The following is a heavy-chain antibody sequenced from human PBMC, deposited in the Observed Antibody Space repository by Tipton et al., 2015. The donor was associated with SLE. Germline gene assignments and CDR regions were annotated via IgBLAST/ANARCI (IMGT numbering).Heavy chain of an antibody. D-gene: IGHD4/OR15-4a*01. Sequence: QLVQSGAEVKKPGASVKVSCEASGYTFTSYYIHWVRQAPGQGLEWMGIINPGGGSTSLAQRFQARVTMTSDTSTSTVYIELGSLRSEDTAVYYCARGGGGDLTFDYWGQGSLVTVSS. J-gene: IGHJ4*02. CDR3: ARGGGGDLTFDY. CDR1: GYTFTSYY. V-gene: IGHV1-46*01. CDR2: INPGGGST.